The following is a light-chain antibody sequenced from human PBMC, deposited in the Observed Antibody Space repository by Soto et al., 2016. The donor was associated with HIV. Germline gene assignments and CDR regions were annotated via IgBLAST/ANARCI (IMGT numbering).Light chain of an antibody. V-gene: IGKV2-30*02. CDR2: KVS. J-gene: IGKJ4*01. CDR1: QSLVHSDGNTY. Sequence: DVVMTQSPLSLPVTLGQPASISCRSSQSLVHSDGNTYLNWFQQRPGQSPRRLIYKVSNRDSGVPDRFSGSGSGTDFTLKINRVEAEDVGVYYCMQGTHWEITFGGGTKVEIK. CDR3: MQGTHWEIT.